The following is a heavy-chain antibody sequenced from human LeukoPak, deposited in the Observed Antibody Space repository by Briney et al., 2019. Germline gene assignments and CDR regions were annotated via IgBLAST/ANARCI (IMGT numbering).Heavy chain of an antibody. V-gene: IGHV4-59*04. CDR3: ARHIYDSSGEVEY. J-gene: IGHJ4*02. CDR2: IYYSGST. D-gene: IGHD3-22*01. Sequence: SETLSLTCTVSGGSINNYYWSWIRQPPGKGLEWIGYIYYSGSTYYNPSFKSRVTISVDTSKNQFSLKLSSVTAADTAVYYCARHIYDSSGEVEYWGQGTVVTVSS. CDR1: GGSINNYY.